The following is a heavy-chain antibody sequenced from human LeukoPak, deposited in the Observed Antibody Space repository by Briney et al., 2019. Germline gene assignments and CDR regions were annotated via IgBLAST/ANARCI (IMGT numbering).Heavy chain of an antibody. CDR1: GFTFSSYG. J-gene: IGHJ4*02. D-gene: IGHD3-22*01. V-gene: IGHV3-30*02. CDR3: AKDSRRWKTYYYESSGLYYFAY. Sequence: GGSLRLSCAASGFTFSSYGMHWVRQAPGKGLEWVAFILYDGSNRYYADSVKGRFTISRDNSKNTQYLQMNSLRVEDTAVYYCAKDSRRWKTYYYESSGLYYFAYWGQGTLVTVSS. CDR2: ILYDGSNR.